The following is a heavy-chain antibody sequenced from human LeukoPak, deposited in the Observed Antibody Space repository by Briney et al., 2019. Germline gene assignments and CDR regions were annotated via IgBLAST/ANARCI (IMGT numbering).Heavy chain of an antibody. Sequence: GGSLRLSCAASGFTFSSFVLSWVRQAPGKGLEWVSGISGSTSTTYYADSVKGRFSISRDNSKNTLYLQVHSLRAEDTAVYYCARTPVEGRSGYQLLTWFDPWGQGTLVTVSS. CDR3: ARTPVEGRSGYQLLTWFDP. D-gene: IGHD2-2*01. CDR1: GFTFSSFV. V-gene: IGHV3-23*01. J-gene: IGHJ5*02. CDR2: ISGSTSTT.